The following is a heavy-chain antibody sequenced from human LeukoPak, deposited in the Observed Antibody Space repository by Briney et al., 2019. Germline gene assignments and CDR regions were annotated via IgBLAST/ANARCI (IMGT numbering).Heavy chain of an antibody. Sequence: GGSLRLSCAASGFTFSDYYMHWVRQAPGKGLEWVSSISSSSSYIYYADSVKGRFTISRDNAKNSLYLQMNSLKAEDTAVYYCASLNRGYDGSFDYCGQGTLGTVSS. V-gene: IGHV3-21*01. D-gene: IGHD5-12*01. CDR3: ASLNRGYDGSFDY. CDR2: ISSSSSYI. J-gene: IGHJ4*02. CDR1: GFTFSDYY.